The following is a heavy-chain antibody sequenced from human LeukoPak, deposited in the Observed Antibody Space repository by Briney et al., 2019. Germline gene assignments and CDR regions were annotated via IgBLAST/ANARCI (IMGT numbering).Heavy chain of an antibody. CDR1: GFTFSCYA. D-gene: IGHD6-13*01. V-gene: IGHV3-23*01. CDR2: ISGSGVST. J-gene: IGHJ4*02. Sequence: PGGSLRLSCAASGFTFSCYAMSWVRQAPGKGLEWVSAISGSGVSTYYADSVKGRFTISRDNAKNSLYLQMNSLRAEDTALYYCAKSLAAAGTVTRPYFDYWGQGTLVTVSS. CDR3: AKSLAAAGTVTRPYFDY.